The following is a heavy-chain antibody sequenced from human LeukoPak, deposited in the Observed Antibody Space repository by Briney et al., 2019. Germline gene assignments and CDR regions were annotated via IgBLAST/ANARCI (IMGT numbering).Heavy chain of an antibody. Sequence: GGSLRLSCAASGFTFSSYAMSWVRQAPGKGLEWVSAISGSGGSTYYADSVKGRFTISRDNSKNTLYLQMNSLRAEDTAVYYCAKAGNVLRYFDWLFYYFDYWGQGTLVTVSS. J-gene: IGHJ4*02. D-gene: IGHD3-9*01. CDR2: ISGSGGST. V-gene: IGHV3-23*01. CDR3: AKAGNVLRYFDWLFYYFDY. CDR1: GFTFSSYA.